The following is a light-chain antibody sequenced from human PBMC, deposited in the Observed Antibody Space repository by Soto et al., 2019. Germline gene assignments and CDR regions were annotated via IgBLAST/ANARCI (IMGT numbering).Light chain of an antibody. CDR2: DAC. J-gene: IGKJ1*01. CDR3: QQYGRWGT. CDR1: QIVSSF. V-gene: IGKV3-11*01. Sequence: THYPSLVSWPQGARANXSCRASQIVSSFLAWYRQLPVQSPRLLVYDACDRSTGIPHKFRCSGSGTDLTLNISRRETEDFAVYYCQQYGRWGTFGQGTKLDIK.